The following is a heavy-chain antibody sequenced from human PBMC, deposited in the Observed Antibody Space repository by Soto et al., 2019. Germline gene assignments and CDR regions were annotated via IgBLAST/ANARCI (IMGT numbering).Heavy chain of an antibody. J-gene: IGHJ4*02. CDR1: GYTFTSYD. D-gene: IGHD3-22*01. V-gene: IGHV1-8*01. Sequence: ASVKVSCKASGYTFTSYDINWVRQATGQGLEWMGWMNPNSGNTGYAQKFQGRVTMTRNTSISTAYMELSSLRSEDTAVYYCARGSDHYYYDSSGSDYWGQGTLVTVSS. CDR3: ARGSDHYYYDSSGSDY. CDR2: MNPNSGNT.